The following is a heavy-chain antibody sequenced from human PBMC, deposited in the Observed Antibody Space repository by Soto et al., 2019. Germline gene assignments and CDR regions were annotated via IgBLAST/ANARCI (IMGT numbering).Heavy chain of an antibody. J-gene: IGHJ4*02. CDR1: GFTFSSYS. Sequence: GGSLRLSXAASGFTFSSYSMNWVRQAPGKGLEWVSSISSSSSYIYYADSVKGRFTISRDNAKNSLYLQMNSLRAEDTAVYYCASQYQLLGWLWGQGTLVTVSS. CDR2: ISSSSSYI. V-gene: IGHV3-21*01. D-gene: IGHD2-2*01. CDR3: ASQYQLLGWL.